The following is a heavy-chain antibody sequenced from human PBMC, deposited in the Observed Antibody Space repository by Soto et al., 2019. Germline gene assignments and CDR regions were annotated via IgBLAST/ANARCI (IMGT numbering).Heavy chain of an antibody. D-gene: IGHD3-10*01. Sequence: QVQLVQSGAEVKKPGASVKVSCKASGYTFTSYEINWVRQATGQGLEWMGWMNPNSGDTGYAQKFQGRVTMTRNTSISTAYMELSSLRSEDTAVYFCARGELLWFGELLRWGQGTLVTVSS. CDR3: ARGELLWFGELLR. J-gene: IGHJ4*02. V-gene: IGHV1-8*01. CDR2: MNPNSGDT. CDR1: GYTFTSYE.